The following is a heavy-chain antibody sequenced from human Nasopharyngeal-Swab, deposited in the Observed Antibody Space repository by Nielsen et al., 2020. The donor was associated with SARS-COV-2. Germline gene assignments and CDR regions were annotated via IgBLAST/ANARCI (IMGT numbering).Heavy chain of an antibody. D-gene: IGHD3-10*01. CDR1: GFPFSDYY. CDR3: ARGVMVQGVNGYYYGMDV. V-gene: IGHV3-11*06. J-gene: IGHJ6*02. CDR2: ISSSSSYT. Sequence: LSLTCAASGFPFSDYYMSWIRQAPGKGLEWVSYISSSSSYTNYADSVKGRFTISRDNAKNSLYLQMNSLRAEDTAVYYCARGVMVQGVNGYYYGMDVWGQGTTVTVSS.